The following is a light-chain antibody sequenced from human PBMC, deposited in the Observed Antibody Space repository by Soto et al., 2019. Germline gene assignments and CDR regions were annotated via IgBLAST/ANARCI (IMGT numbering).Light chain of an antibody. V-gene: IGKV1-9*01. CDR3: QQANSFPIT. CDR2: TAS. CDR1: QGINSY. Sequence: DIQMTQSTATLSASVGDRVTITCRASQGINSYLAWYQQKPGKAPKLLIYTASTLQSGVPSRFSGSGSGTEFTLTISSLQPEDFATYYCQQANSFPITFGQGTRLEIK. J-gene: IGKJ5*01.